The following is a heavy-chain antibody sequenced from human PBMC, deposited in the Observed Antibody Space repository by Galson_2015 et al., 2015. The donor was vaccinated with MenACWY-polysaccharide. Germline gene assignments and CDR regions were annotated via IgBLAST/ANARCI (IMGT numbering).Heavy chain of an antibody. CDR3: ARDNGIAARRYYFDY. V-gene: IGHV1-8*01. D-gene: IGHD6-6*01. CDR1: GYTFTSYD. CDR2: MNPKSGNT. J-gene: IGHJ4*02. Sequence: SVKVSCKASGYTFTSYDINWVRQATGQGLEWMGWMNPKSGNTGYAQKFQGRVTMTRNTSISTAYMEPSSLRSEDTAVYYCARDNGIAARRYYFDYWGQGTLVTVSS.